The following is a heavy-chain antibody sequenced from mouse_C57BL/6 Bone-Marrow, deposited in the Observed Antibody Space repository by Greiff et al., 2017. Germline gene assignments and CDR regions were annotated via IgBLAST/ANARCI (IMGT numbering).Heavy chain of an antibody. J-gene: IGHJ4*01. Sequence: DVQLVESGGGLVQPGGSMKLSCVASGFTFSNYWMNWVRQSPEKGLEWVAQIRLKSDNYATHYAESVKGRFTISRDDSKSSVYLQMNNLRAEDTGIYYCTSDYGYAMDYWGQGTSVTVSS. V-gene: IGHV6-3*01. CDR1: GFTFSNYW. CDR2: IRLKSDNYAT. CDR3: TSDYGYAMDY. D-gene: IGHD2-4*01.